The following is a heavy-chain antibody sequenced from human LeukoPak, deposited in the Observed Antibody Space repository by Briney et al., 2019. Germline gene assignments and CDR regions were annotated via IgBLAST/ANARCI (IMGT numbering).Heavy chain of an antibody. CDR2: INHSEST. CDR1: GGSFSGYY. V-gene: IGHV4-34*01. J-gene: IGHJ1*01. Sequence: SETLSLTCAVYGGSFSGYYWSWIRQPPGKGLEWIGEINHSESTNYNPSLKSRVTISVDTSKNQFSLKLSSVTAADTAVYYCASGYYYDSSGYSYFQHWGQGTLVTVSS. CDR3: ASGYYYDSSGYSYFQH. D-gene: IGHD3-22*01.